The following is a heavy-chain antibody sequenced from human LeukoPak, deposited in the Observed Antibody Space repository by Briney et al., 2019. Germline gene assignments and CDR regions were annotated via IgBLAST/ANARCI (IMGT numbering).Heavy chain of an antibody. CDR2: ISYDGSNK. V-gene: IGHV3-30*18. CDR3: AKDHGRDGYNFDY. Sequence: GRSLRLSCAASGFTSSSYGMHWVRQAPGKGLEWVAVISYDGSNKYYADSVKGRFTISRDNSKNTLYLQMNSLRAGDTAVYYCAKDHGRDGYNFDYWGQGTLVTVSS. CDR1: GFTSSSYG. J-gene: IGHJ4*02. D-gene: IGHD5-24*01.